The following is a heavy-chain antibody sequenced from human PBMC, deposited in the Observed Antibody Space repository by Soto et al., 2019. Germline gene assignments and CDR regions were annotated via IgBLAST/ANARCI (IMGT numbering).Heavy chain of an antibody. J-gene: IGHJ3*02. D-gene: IGHD6-6*01. CDR2: INPNSGGT. V-gene: IGHV1-2*04. CDR1: GDTFTGYY. Sequence: ASVKVSCKASGDTFTGYYMHCVRRAPGQVLEWMGWINPNSGGTNYAQKFQGWVTMTRDTSISTAYMELSRLRSDDTAVYYCARDGGGSSNAFDIWGQGTMVTVSS. CDR3: ARDGGGSSNAFDI.